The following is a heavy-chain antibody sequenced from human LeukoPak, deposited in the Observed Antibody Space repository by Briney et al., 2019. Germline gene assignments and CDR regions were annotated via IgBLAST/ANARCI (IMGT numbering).Heavy chain of an antibody. D-gene: IGHD3-9*01. CDR2: INDSGTT. V-gene: IGHV4-34*01. Sequence: SETLSLTYAVYGESFRDFFWTWVRQTPGKGLEWLGEINDSGTTNYNPSLKSRVTISIDMSMNQFFLRMTSATVADTAVYYCSRRGRDRDWFPRTLDYWGQGTPVLVSS. J-gene: IGHJ4*02. CDR1: GESFRDFF. CDR3: SRRGRDRDWFPRTLDY.